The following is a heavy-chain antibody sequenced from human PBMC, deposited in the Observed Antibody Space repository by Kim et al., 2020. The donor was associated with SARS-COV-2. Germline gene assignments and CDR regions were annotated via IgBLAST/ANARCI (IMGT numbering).Heavy chain of an antibody. CDR1: GYDFISYG. CDR3: ARDDLDGMDV. Sequence: ASVKVSCKTSGYDFISYGISWVRQAPGQGLEWMGWISAHNDNPNYAQKFQGRVTMTTDTSARTGYMELRSLESDDTAVYYCARDDLDGMDVWGQGTTVIVSS. J-gene: IGHJ6*02. V-gene: IGHV1-18*01. CDR2: ISAHNDNP.